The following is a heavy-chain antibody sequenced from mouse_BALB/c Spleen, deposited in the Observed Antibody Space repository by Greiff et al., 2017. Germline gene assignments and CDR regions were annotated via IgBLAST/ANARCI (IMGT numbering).Heavy chain of an antibody. V-gene: IGHV1-4*01. CDR1: GYTFTSYT. Sequence: QVQLKESGAELARPGASVKMSCKASGYTFTSYTMHWVKQRPGQGLEWIGYINPSSGYTNYNQKFKDKATLTADKSSSTAYMQLSSLTSEDSAVYYCARSLLRLLYYAMDYWGQGTSVTVSS. CDR2: INPSSGYT. D-gene: IGHD1-2*01. CDR3: ARSLLRLLYYAMDY. J-gene: IGHJ4*01.